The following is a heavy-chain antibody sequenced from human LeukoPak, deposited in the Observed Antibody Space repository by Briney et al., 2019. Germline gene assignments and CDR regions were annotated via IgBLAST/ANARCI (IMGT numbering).Heavy chain of an antibody. Sequence: GESLKISCKGSGYYFTTYWIGWVRQMPGKGLEWMGIIYPADSDTRYSPSFQGQVTISADKSINTAYLQWSSLRASDTAMYYCARRPLCSTSSCYDFDYWGQGTLVTVSS. V-gene: IGHV5-51*01. CDR2: IYPADSDT. CDR3: ARRPLCSTSSCYDFDY. CDR1: GYYFTTYW. D-gene: IGHD2-2*01. J-gene: IGHJ4*02.